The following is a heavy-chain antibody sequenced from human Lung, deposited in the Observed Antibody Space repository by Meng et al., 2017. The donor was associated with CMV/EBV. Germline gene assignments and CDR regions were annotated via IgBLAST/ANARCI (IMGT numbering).Heavy chain of an antibody. Sequence: GGSXRLXXAASGFXVSSNYMSWVRQAPGKGLEWVSVIYSGGSTYYADSVKGRFTISRDNSKNTLYLQMNSLRAEDTAVYYCARNNCSSTSCYSLYYYGMDVXGQGXTVTVSS. D-gene: IGHD2-2*01. J-gene: IGHJ6*02. CDR3: ARNNCSSTSCYSLYYYGMDV. CDR1: GFXVSSNY. V-gene: IGHV3-53*01. CDR2: IYSGGST.